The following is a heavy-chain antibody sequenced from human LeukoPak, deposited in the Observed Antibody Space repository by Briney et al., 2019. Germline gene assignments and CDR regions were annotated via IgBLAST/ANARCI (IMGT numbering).Heavy chain of an antibody. CDR2: HN. D-gene: IGHD2-2*01. J-gene: IGHJ5*02. V-gene: IGHV6-1*01. CDR1: GDSVSSNSV. Sequence: SQTLSLTCAISGDSVSSNSVRTGSGSPHREALSGWAGHNDYAVSVRGRITVNPDTSKNQFSLHLNSVTPEDTAVYYCARRLTQYDCFDPWGQGTLVTVSS. CDR3: ARRLTQYDCFDP.